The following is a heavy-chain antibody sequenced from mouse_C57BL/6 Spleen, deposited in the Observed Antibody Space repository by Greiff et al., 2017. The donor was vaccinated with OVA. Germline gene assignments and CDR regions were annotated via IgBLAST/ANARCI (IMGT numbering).Heavy chain of an antibody. CDR3: ERQEEGYGNYVWYFDV. V-gene: IGHV5-6*01. D-gene: IGHD2-1*01. J-gene: IGHJ1*03. Sequence: EVKLVESGGDLVKPGGSLKLSCAASGFTFSSYGMSWVRQTPDKRLEWVATISSGGSYTYYPDSVKGRFTISRDNAKNTLYLQMSSLKSEDTAMYYWERQEEGYGNYVWYFDVWGTGTTVTVSS. CDR1: GFTFSSYG. CDR2: ISSGGSYT.